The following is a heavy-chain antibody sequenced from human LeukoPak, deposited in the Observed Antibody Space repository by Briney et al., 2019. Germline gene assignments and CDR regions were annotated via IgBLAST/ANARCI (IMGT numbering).Heavy chain of an antibody. V-gene: IGHV3-30*02. CDR1: GFTFSSYG. D-gene: IGHD6-19*01. CDR3: AITVAGRAHYFDY. CDR2: IRYDGSNK. J-gene: IGHJ4*02. Sequence: GGSLRLSCAASGFTFSSYGMHWVRQAPGKGLEWVAFIRYDGSNKYYADSVKGRFTISRDNSKNTLYLQMNSLRAEDTAVYYCAITVAGRAHYFDYWGQGTLVTVSA.